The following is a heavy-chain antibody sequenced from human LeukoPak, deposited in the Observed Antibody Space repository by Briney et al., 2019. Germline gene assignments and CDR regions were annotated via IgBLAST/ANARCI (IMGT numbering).Heavy chain of an antibody. CDR3: AREPTSHHTPLPKYSSSSTPHFDY. CDR2: IIPIFGTA. Sequence: ASVKVSCKASGGTFSSYAISWVRQAPGQGLEWMGGIIPIFGTANYAQKFQGRVTITADESTSTAYMELSSLRSEDAAVYYCAREPTSHHTPLPKYSSSSTPHFDYWGQGTLVTVSS. V-gene: IGHV1-69*13. CDR1: GGTFSSYA. D-gene: IGHD6-13*01. J-gene: IGHJ4*02.